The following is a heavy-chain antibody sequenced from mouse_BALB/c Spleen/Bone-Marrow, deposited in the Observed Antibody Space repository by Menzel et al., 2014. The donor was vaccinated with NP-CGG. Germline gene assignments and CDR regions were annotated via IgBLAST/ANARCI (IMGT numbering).Heavy chain of an antibody. CDR1: GFSFSSYA. D-gene: IGHD1-2*01. Sequence: EVQLQQSGGGLVKPGGSLKLSCAASGFSFSSYAVSWVRQTPEKRLEWVASISGGGNSYHSDHMKGRFTISRDNSRNILYLQMSTLRSEDTVIYYCARARGVATAAPYYFAYWGQGTALTVSS. V-gene: IGHV5-6-5*01. CDR2: ISGGGNS. J-gene: IGHJ2*01. CDR3: ARARGVATAAPYYFAY.